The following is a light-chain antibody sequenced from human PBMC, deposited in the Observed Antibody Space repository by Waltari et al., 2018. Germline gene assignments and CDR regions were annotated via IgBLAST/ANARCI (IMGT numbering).Light chain of an antibody. CDR3: SSYTSSSTPYV. CDR1: SSDVGGYNY. Sequence: QSALTQPASVSGSPGQSITISCTGTSSDVGGYNYVSWSHQHPGKAPHLMIYEVSNRPSGVSNVLSGSTSGNTASLTISGLQAEDEADYYCSSYTSSSTPYVFGTGTKFTVL. CDR2: EVS. V-gene: IGLV2-14*01. J-gene: IGLJ1*01.